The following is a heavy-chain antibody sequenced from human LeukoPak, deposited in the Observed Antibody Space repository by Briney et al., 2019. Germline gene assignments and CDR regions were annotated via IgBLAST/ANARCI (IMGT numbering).Heavy chain of an antibody. J-gene: IGHJ4*02. CDR1: GSTFSSYS. D-gene: IGHD2-15*01. CDR3: ARGWSADYFDY. Sequence: GGSLRLFCAASGSTFSSYSITWVRQAPGTGLEWVSSSSSSSSYIYYADSVKGRFTISRDNAKNSLYLQMNSLRAEDTAVYYCARGWSADYFDYWGQGILVTVSS. V-gene: IGHV3-21*06. CDR2: SSSSSSYI.